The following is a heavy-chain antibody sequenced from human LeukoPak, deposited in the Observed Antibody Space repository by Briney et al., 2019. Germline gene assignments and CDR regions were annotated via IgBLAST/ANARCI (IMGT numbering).Heavy chain of an antibody. CDR3: TRGPPNWGYDF. CDR2: MSPKSGNT. J-gene: IGHJ4*02. D-gene: IGHD7-27*01. CDR1: GNTFVSYD. V-gene: IGHV1-8*01. Sequence: ASVKVSCKASGNTFVSYDINWVRQATGQGPEWMGWMSPKSGNTGYAQKFQGRVTMTRDTSINTAYVELSGLISEDTAVYYCTRGPPNWGYDFWGQGTLVTVSS.